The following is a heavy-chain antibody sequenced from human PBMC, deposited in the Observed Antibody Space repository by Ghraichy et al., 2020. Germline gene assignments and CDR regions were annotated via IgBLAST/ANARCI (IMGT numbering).Heavy chain of an antibody. CDR1: GGSFSGYY. Sequence: SETLSLTCAVYGGSFSGYYWSWIRQPPGKGLEWIGEINHSGSTNYNPSLKSRVTISVDTSKNQFSLKLSSVTAADTAVYYCARDVLRYFDWLPLGGMDVWGQGTTVTVSS. CDR3: ARDVLRYFDWLPLGGMDV. CDR2: INHSGST. J-gene: IGHJ6*02. D-gene: IGHD3-9*01. V-gene: IGHV4-34*01.